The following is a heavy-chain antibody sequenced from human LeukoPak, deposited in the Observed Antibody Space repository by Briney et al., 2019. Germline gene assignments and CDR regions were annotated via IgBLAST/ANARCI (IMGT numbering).Heavy chain of an antibody. CDR1: GGSISSSSYY. J-gene: IGHJ4*02. CDR3: ARDARVQKWFGELLKTTTYFFDY. V-gene: IGHV4-39*07. D-gene: IGHD3-10*01. CDR2: IYYSVST. Sequence: SETLSLTCTVSGGSISSSSYYWGWIRQPPGKGLEWIGSIYYSVSTYYNPSLKTRVTISVDTSKNQFSLKLSSVTAADTAIYYCARDARVQKWFGELLKTTTYFFDYWGQGTLVTVSS.